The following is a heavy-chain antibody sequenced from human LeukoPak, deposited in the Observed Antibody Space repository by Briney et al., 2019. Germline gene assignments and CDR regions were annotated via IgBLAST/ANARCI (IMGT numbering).Heavy chain of an antibody. D-gene: IGHD3-3*01. CDR2: IWYDGSNK. V-gene: IGHV3-33*06. J-gene: IGHJ4*02. CDR3: AKERDFWSGYLFDY. CDR1: GFTFSSYG. Sequence: GGSLRLSCAASGFTFSSYGMHWVRQAPGKGLEWVAVIWYDGSNKYYADSVKGRFTISRDNSKNTLYLQMNSLRAEDTAVYYCAKERDFWSGYLFDYWGQGTLVTVSS.